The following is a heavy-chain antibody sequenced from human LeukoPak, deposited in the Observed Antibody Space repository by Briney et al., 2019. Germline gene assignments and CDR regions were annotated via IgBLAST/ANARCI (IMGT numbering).Heavy chain of an antibody. J-gene: IGHJ4*02. CDR3: ARYGSGSYYESY. V-gene: IGHV3-33*01. CDR1: GFTFGIYG. Sequence: PGGSLRLSCTASGFTFGIYGMHWVRQAPGKGLEWVAVMWDDGTNEYYVESVKGRFTISRDNGKRTLYLQMNSLRVEDTAVYYCARYGSGSYYESYWGQGTLVTVSS. D-gene: IGHD3-10*01. CDR2: MWDDGTNE.